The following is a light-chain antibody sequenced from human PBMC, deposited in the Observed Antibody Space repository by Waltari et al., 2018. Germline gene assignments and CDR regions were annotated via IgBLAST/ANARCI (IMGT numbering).Light chain of an antibody. CDR3: MQALQTPTS. CDR2: LGS. V-gene: IGKV2-28*01. CDR1: QSLIHSNGLTY. Sequence: IVMTQSPLSLPVTPGEPASISRTSSQSLIHSNGLTYLDWYLQKPGQSPQLLIYLGSNRAPGVPDRFSGSGSGTDFTLKISRVEAEDVGVYYCMQALQTPTSFGGGTKVEMK. J-gene: IGKJ4*01.